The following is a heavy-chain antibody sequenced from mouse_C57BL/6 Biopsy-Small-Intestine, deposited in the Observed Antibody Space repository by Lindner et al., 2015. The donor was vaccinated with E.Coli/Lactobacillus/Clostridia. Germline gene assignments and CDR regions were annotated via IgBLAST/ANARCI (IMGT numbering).Heavy chain of an antibody. D-gene: IGHD2-4*01. CDR2: INPGSGGT. J-gene: IGHJ3*01. V-gene: IGHV1-54*01. CDR1: GYAFTNYL. Sequence: VQLQESGAELVRPGTSVKVSCKASGYAFTNYLIEWVKQRPGQGLEWIGVINPGSGGTNYNEKFKGKATLTADKSSSTAYMQLSSLTSEDSAVYFCARDGDYEGTWFAYWGQGTLVTVSA. CDR3: ARDGDYEGTWFAY.